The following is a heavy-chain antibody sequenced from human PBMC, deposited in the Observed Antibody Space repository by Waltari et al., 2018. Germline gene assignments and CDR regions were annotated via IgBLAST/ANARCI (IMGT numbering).Heavy chain of an antibody. Sequence: QVQLVQSGAEVKKPGASVKVSCKASGYTFPSYAMHWVRQAPGQRLEWMGWINAGNGNTKYSQKFQGRVTITRDTSASTAYMELSSLRSEDTAVYYCARVGSVAAVDYWGQGTLVTVSS. CDR3: ARVGSVAAVDY. CDR2: INAGNGNT. D-gene: IGHD6-19*01. CDR1: GYTFPSYA. J-gene: IGHJ4*02. V-gene: IGHV1-3*01.